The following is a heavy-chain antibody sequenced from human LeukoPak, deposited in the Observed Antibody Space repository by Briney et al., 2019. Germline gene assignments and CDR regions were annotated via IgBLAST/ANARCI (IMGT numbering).Heavy chain of an antibody. D-gene: IGHD3-22*01. J-gene: IGHJ4*02. V-gene: IGHV4-59*01. CDR3: ASGRTTGYYDSSGYYSPFDY. CDR2: IYYSGST. Sequence: SETLSLTCTVSGGSISSYYWSWIRQPPGKGLEWIGYIYYSGSTNYNPSLKSRVTISVDTSKNQFFLKLSSVTAADTAVYYCASGRTTGYYDSSGYYSPFDYWGQGTLVTVSS. CDR1: GGSISSYY.